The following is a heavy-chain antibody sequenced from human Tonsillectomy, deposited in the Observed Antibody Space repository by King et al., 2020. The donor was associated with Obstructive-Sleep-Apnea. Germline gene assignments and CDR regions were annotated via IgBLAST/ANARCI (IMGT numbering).Heavy chain of an antibody. CDR1: GFTFSSYW. CDR3: ARENIAAVTYGMDV. Sequence: VQLVESGGGLVQPGGSLRLSCAASGFTFSSYWMSWVRQAPGKGLEWVANIKQDGSEKYYVDSGKGRFTISRDNAKNSLYLQMNRLRAEDTAVYYCARENIAAVTYGMDVWGQGTTVTVSS. D-gene: IGHD6-13*01. V-gene: IGHV3-7*01. CDR2: IKQDGSEK. J-gene: IGHJ6*02.